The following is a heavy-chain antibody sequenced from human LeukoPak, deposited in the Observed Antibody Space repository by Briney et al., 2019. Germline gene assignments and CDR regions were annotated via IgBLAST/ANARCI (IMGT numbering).Heavy chain of an antibody. D-gene: IGHD5-18*01. V-gene: IGHV4-31*03. Sequence: SETLSLTCTVSGGSIRSGGYYWSWIRQHPGKGLEWIGYIYYSGSTYYNPSLKSRVTISVDTSKNQFSLKLSSVTAADTAVYYCASDSYSYGYGYWGQGTLVTVSS. CDR2: IYYSGST. CDR3: ASDSYSYGYGY. CDR1: GGSIRSGGYY. J-gene: IGHJ4*02.